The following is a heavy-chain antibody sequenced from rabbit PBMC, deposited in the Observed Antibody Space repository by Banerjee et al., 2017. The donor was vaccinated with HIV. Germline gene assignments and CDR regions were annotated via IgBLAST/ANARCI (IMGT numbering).Heavy chain of an antibody. CDR1: GFSFSSSYW. CDR2: IYGGSSGST. V-gene: IGHV1S45*01. D-gene: IGHD6-1*01. CDR3: ARRAGYSGYGYGGGMDL. J-gene: IGHJ6*01. Sequence: QEQLKESGGGLVKPEGSLTLTCTASGFSFSSSYWMCWVRQAPGKGLEWIACIYGGSSGSTYYATWAKGRFTISKTSSTTVTLQMTSLTAADTATYFCARRAGYSGYGYGGGMDLWGQGTLVTVS.